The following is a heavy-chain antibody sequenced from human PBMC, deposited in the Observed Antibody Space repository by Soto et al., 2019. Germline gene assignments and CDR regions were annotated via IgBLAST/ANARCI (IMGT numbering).Heavy chain of an antibody. V-gene: IGHV3-7*01. Sequence: PGGSLRLSCRASGFSLGTSWRTWVRQAPGKGLEWVANIMQDGSDKYYVDSVKGRFTISRDNAKNSLYLQMTSLRAEDTAVYYCASKRLYFYGLDVWGQGTTVTVSS. CDR3: ASKRLYFYGLDV. J-gene: IGHJ6*02. CDR1: GFSLGTSW. CDR2: IMQDGSDK.